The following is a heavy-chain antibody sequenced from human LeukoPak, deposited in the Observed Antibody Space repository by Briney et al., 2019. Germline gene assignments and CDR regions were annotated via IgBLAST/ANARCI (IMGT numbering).Heavy chain of an antibody. D-gene: IGHD1-1*01. CDR2: IIPIFGTA. V-gene: IGHV1-69*05. J-gene: IGHJ3*02. CDR3: ARVHLSYNWNDAAFDI. Sequence: SVKVSCKASGGTFSSCAISWVRQAPGQGLEWMGGIIPIFGTANYAQKFQGRVTITTDESTSTAYMELSSLRSEDTAVYYCARVHLSYNWNDAAFDIWGQGTMVTVSS. CDR1: GGTFSSCA.